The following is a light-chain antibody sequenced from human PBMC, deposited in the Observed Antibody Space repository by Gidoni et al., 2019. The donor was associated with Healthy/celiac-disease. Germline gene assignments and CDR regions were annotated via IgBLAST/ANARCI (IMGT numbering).Light chain of an antibody. J-gene: IGLJ2*01. CDR1: SSNIGAVYD. CDR2: GNS. CDR3: QSYDSSLSGSVV. V-gene: IGLV1-40*01. Sequence: QSVLTQPPSVYGAPGQRGPISCTGSSSNIGAVYDVHWYQQLPGTAPKILIYGNSNRPSGVPDRFSGSKSGTSASLAITGLQAEDEADYYCQSYDSSLSGSVVFGGGTKLTVL.